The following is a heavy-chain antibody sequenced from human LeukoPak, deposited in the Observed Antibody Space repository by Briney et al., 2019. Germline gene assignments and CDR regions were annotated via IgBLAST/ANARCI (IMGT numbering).Heavy chain of an antibody. CDR3: AKDSLGYCSSTSCLVPFDY. D-gene: IGHD2-2*01. V-gene: IGHV3-30*18. CDR2: VSHDGSRK. CDR1: GFTFSTYG. Sequence: GGSLRLSCAASGFTFSTYGINWVRQAPGKGLEWVAVVSHDGSRKYYADSVKGRFTISRDNSKNTLYLQLNSLRVEDTAVYYWAKDSLGYCSSTSCLVPFDYWGQGTLVTVSS. J-gene: IGHJ4*02.